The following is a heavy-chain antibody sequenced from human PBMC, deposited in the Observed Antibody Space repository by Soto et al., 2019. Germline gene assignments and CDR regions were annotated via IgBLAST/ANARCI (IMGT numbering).Heavy chain of an antibody. CDR2: IIPIFGTA. CDR1: GGTFSSYA. Sequence: GASVKVSCKASGGTFSSYAISWVRQAPGQGLEWMGGIIPIFGTANYAQKFQGRVTITADESTSTAYMELSSLRSEDTAVYYCARDRYYYDSSGYSLRHGMDVWGQGTTVTVSS. D-gene: IGHD3-22*01. V-gene: IGHV1-69*13. CDR3: ARDRYYYDSSGYSLRHGMDV. J-gene: IGHJ6*02.